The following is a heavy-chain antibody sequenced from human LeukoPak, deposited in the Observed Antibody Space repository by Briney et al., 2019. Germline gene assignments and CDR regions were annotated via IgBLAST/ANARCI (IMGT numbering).Heavy chain of an antibody. J-gene: IGHJ6*02. CDR1: GFTFSSYA. Sequence: GGSLRLSCAASGFTFSSYAMSWVRQAPGKGLEWVSAISGSGGSTYYADSVKGRFTISRDNSKNTLYLQMNSLRAEDTAAYYCAKDLPSPLRFLEWDDYYYYGMDVWGQGTTVTVSS. D-gene: IGHD3-3*01. CDR2: ISGSGGST. V-gene: IGHV3-23*01. CDR3: AKDLPSPLRFLEWDDYYYYGMDV.